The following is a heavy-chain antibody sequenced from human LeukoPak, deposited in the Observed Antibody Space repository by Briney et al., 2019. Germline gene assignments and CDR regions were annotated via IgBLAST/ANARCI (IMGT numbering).Heavy chain of an antibody. V-gene: IGHV3-23*01. CDR2: ISGSGGST. CDR1: GFTFSSYA. Sequence: GGSLRLSCAASGFTFSSYAMSWVRQAPGKGLEWVSAISGSGGSTYYADSVKGRLTISRDNSKNTLYLQMNSLRAEDTAVYYCAKDQVVVVAATDYWGQGTLVTVSS. D-gene: IGHD2-15*01. J-gene: IGHJ4*02. CDR3: AKDQVVVVAATDY.